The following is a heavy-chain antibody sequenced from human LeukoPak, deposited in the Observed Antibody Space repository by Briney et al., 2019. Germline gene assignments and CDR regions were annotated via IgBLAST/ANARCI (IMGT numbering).Heavy chain of an antibody. CDR2: IYPGDSDI. CDR1: GYSFTSYW. Sequence: GEALKISWKGSGYSFTSYWIGWVRQMPGKGLEWMGSIYPGDSDIRHSPPFQGQVTISADKSISTAYLQWSSLKASDTAMYFCARRSSFGAFDIWGQGTMVTVSS. J-gene: IGHJ3*02. CDR3: ARRSSFGAFDI. V-gene: IGHV5-51*01. D-gene: IGHD3-3*01.